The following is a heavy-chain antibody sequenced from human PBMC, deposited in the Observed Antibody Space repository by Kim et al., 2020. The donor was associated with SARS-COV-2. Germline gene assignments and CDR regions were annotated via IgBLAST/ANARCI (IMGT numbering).Heavy chain of an antibody. CDR1: GFIVDTYA. CDR2: ISSNGADS. V-gene: IGHV3-64*02. CDR3: AREGRHCSGTACYLFDY. J-gene: IGHJ4*02. Sequence: GGSLRLSCAASGFIVDTYAMHWVRQTPGRRLEYVSAISSNGADSYYADSVKGRFIISRDNSKNTMYLQMGSLRAEDMAVYYCAREGRHCSGTACYLFDYWGQGALGTVSS. D-gene: IGHD2-15*01.